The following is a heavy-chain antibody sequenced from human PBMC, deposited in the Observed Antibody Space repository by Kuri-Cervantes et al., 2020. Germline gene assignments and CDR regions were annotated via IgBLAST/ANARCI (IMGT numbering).Heavy chain of an antibody. CDR1: GGSINSSNW. V-gene: IGHV4-4*02. CDR2: IYHSGST. CDR3: ARDTSGGYNWFDP. D-gene: IGHD5-12*01. J-gene: IGHJ5*02. Sequence: SETLSLTCAVSGGSINSSNWWSWVRQPPGKGLEWIGEIYHSGSTNYNPSLKSRVTISVDKSKNQFSLTLTSVTAADTAVYYCARDTSGGYNWFDPWGQGTLVTVSS.